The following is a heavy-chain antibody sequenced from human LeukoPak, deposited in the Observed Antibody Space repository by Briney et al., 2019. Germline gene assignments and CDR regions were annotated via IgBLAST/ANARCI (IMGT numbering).Heavy chain of an antibody. CDR3: ARVVSQYGDYAWIVNWFDP. D-gene: IGHD4-17*01. CDR1: GGSFSGDY. Sequence: PSETLSLTCGVYGGSFSGDYWSWVRQPPGKGLEWIGEINHSGSASYNPSLKSRVTISVDTSKNQFSLKLSSVIAADTAVYYCARVVSQYGDYAWIVNWFDPWGQGTLVTVSS. J-gene: IGHJ5*02. CDR2: INHSGSA. V-gene: IGHV4-34*01.